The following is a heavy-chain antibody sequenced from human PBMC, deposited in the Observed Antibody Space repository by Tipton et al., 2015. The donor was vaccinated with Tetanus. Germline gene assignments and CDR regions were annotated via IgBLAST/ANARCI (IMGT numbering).Heavy chain of an antibody. CDR2: VWYDGTGK. V-gene: IGHV3-30*02. Sequence: SLRLSCAASGFTFSTHGMHWVRQAPGKGLEWVALVWYDGTGKYYTESVEGRFTISRDKSNNTVYLQMNSLRPEDTAVYYCAKDNVRGVVTPGYHGMDVWGRGTTVAVS. CDR3: AKDNVRGVVTPGYHGMDV. CDR1: GFTFSTHG. D-gene: IGHD3-10*01. J-gene: IGHJ6*02.